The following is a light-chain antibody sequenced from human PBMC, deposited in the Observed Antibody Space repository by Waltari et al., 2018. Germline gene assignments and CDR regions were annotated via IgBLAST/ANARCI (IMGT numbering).Light chain of an antibody. V-gene: IGKV1-6*02. Sequence: AIQMTQSPSSLSASVGDRVTISCRASQGIGNDLGWYQQKPGTAPKLLIYAASTLQSGAPSRFSGSGSGTDFTLTISSLQPEDFATYYCLQDYKYPRTFGQGTKVEIK. CDR1: QGIGND. CDR2: AAS. J-gene: IGKJ1*01. CDR3: LQDYKYPRT.